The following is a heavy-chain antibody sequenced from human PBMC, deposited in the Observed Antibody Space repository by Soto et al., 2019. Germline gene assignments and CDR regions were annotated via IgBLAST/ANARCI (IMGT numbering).Heavy chain of an antibody. J-gene: IGHJ4*01. Sequence: QVQLVQSGAEVKKPGASVRVPCKASGYTFTTYDINWVRQAAGQGLEWMGWMNPNSENTTYAQKFQGRVTMTRDTSKSTVYMELSSLRSDDTAVYYCARNGLLRFDYWGHGTLVTVSS. CDR1: GYTFTTYD. D-gene: IGHD4-17*01. CDR3: ARNGLLRFDY. V-gene: IGHV1-8*01. CDR2: MNPNSENT.